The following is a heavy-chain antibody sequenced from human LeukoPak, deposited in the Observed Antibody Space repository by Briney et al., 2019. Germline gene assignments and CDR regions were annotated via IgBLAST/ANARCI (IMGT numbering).Heavy chain of an antibody. Sequence: PGGSLRLSCAASRFTFSNYGMHWVRQAPGKGLEWVAVISYDGSNKYYADSVKGRFTISRDNSKNTLYLQMNSLRAEDTAVYYCAKESTSGFPDYWGQGTRVTVSS. CDR1: RFTFSNYG. V-gene: IGHV3-30*18. CDR2: ISYDGSNK. D-gene: IGHD6-19*01. J-gene: IGHJ4*02. CDR3: AKESTSGFPDY.